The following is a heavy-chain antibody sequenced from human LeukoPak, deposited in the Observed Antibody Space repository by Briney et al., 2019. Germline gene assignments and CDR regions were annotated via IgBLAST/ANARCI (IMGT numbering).Heavy chain of an antibody. CDR1: GFTFSNYW. V-gene: IGHV3-30*18. CDR3: AKNREYSGYDYGDY. Sequence: GGSLRLSCAASGFTFSNYWMSWVRQAPGKGLEWVAVISYDGSNKYYADSVKGRFTISRDNSKNTVYLQMNSLRAEDTAVYYCAKNREYSGYDYGDYWGQGILVTVSS. CDR2: ISYDGSNK. J-gene: IGHJ4*02. D-gene: IGHD5-12*01.